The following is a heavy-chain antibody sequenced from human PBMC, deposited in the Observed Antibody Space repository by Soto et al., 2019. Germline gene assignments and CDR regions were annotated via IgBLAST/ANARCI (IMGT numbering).Heavy chain of an antibody. Sequence: SETLSLTCTVSGGSISSGGYYWSWIRQHPGKGLEWIGYIYYSGSTYYNPSLKSRVTISVDTSKNQFSLKLSSVTAADTAVYYCARDMYYYDSSGYYRALDYWGQGTLVTVSS. D-gene: IGHD3-22*01. V-gene: IGHV4-31*03. J-gene: IGHJ4*02. CDR1: GGSISSGGYY. CDR2: IYYSGST. CDR3: ARDMYYYDSSGYYRALDY.